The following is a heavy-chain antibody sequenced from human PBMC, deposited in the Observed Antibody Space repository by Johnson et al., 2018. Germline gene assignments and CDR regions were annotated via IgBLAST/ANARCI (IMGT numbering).Heavy chain of an antibody. CDR1: GFTFSSYA. CDR3: AKDKEGYYDSSGYSTGAFDI. J-gene: IGHJ3*02. V-gene: IGHV3-23*04. CDR2: ISGSGGST. D-gene: IGHD3-22*01. Sequence: VQLVESGGGLVQPGGSLRLSCAASGFTFSSYAMSWVRQAPGKGLEWVSAISGSGGSTYYADSVKGRFTIPRDNSKNTLYLQMNSLRAEDTAVYYCAKDKEGYYDSSGYSTGAFDIWGQGTMVTVSS.